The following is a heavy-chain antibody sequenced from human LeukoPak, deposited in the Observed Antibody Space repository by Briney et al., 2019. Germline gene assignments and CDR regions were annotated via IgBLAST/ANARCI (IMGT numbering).Heavy chain of an antibody. Sequence: ASVKVSCKASGYTFTSYYMHWVRQAPGQGLEWMGIINPSGGSTSYAQKFQGRVTMTRDTSTSTVYMELSSLSSEDTAVYYCARVGLGYRPHRVSINWFDPWGQGTLVTVSS. J-gene: IGHJ5*02. D-gene: IGHD5-12*01. CDR1: GYTFTSYY. CDR3: ARVGLGYRPHRVSINWFDP. V-gene: IGHV1-46*01. CDR2: INPSGGST.